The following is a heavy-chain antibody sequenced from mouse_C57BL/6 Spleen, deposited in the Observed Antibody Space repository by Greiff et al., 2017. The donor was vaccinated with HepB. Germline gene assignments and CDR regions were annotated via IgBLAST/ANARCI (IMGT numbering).Heavy chain of an antibody. J-gene: IGHJ3*01. CDR2: ISGGGGNT. V-gene: IGHV5-9*01. CDR1: GFTFSSYT. Sequence: EVKVEESGGGLVKPGGSLKLSCAASGFTFSSYTMSWVRQTPEKRLEWVATISGGGGNTYYPDSVKGRFTISRDNAKNTLYLQMSSLRSEDTALYYCARQDIFAYWGQGTLVTVSA. CDR3: ARQDIFAY.